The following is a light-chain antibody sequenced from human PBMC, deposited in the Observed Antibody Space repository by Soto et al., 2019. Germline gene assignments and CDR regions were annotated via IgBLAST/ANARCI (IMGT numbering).Light chain of an antibody. Sequence: DIQLTQSPSVVSASVGDRVDITCRASQGISSYSAWYTQKPGQAPKLLIYVASTLQSGGPSRFSGRGSGTEFTLTISSLQPEDFATYYCQQYYRQATFGQGTKV. CDR2: VAS. V-gene: IGKV1-9*01. CDR3: QQYYRQAT. J-gene: IGKJ1*01. CDR1: QGISSY.